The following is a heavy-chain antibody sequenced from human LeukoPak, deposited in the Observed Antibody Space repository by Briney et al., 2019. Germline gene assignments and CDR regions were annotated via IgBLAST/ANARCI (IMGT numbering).Heavy chain of an antibody. CDR3: ARGAGYSSGFDDY. CDR1: GGSISSYC. V-gene: IGHV4-59*01. D-gene: IGHD6-19*01. J-gene: IGHJ4*02. CDR2: IYYSGST. Sequence: SETLSLTCTVSGGSISSYCWSWIRQPPGKGLECIGYIYYSGSTNYNPSLKSRVTISADTSKNQFSLKLSSVTAADTAVYYCARGAGYSSGFDDYWGQGTLVTVSS.